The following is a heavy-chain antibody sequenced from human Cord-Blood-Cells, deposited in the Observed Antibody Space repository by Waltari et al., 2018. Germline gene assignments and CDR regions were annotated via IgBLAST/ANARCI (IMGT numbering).Heavy chain of an antibody. Sequence: QVQLVQSGAEGKKPGASVKVSCKVSGYTLTELSMHWVRQAPGKGLEWMGGFDPEDGETIYAQKFQGRVTMTEDTSTDTAYMELSSLRSEDTAVYYCATNTPPYDSSGYYFDYWGQGTLVTVSS. CDR3: ATNTPPYDSSGYYFDY. J-gene: IGHJ4*02. D-gene: IGHD3-22*01. CDR2: FDPEDGET. V-gene: IGHV1-24*01. CDR1: GYTLTELS.